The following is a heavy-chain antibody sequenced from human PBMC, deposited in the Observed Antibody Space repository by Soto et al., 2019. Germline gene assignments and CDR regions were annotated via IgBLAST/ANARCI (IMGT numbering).Heavy chain of an antibody. D-gene: IGHD4-17*01. CDR2: IHSGGSRI. J-gene: IGHJ6*02. CDR1: GFTFSTYH. CDR3: ARDGSTVTTNYHYAMDV. Sequence: EVQLVESGGGLVQPGGSLILSCAASGFTFSTYHMNWVRQAPGKGLEWVSYIHSGGSRIYYADSVKGRFTISRDNAKNSLYLQMNSLRAWDTAVYYCARDGSTVTTNYHYAMDVWGQGTTVTVSS. V-gene: IGHV3-48*03.